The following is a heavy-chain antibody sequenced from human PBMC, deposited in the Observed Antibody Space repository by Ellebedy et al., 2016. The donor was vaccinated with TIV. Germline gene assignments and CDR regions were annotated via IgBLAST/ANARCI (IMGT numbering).Heavy chain of an antibody. J-gene: IGHJ1*01. CDR3: ASRRDGYNYNFQH. D-gene: IGHD5-24*01. CDR1: GGTFSSYA. CDR2: IIPIFGTA. Sequence: ASVKVSCKASGGTFSSYAISWVRQAPGQGLEWMGGIIPIFGTANYAQKFQGRVTITADESTSTAYMELSSLRSEDTAVYYCASRRDGYNYNFQHWGQGTLVTVSS. V-gene: IGHV1-69*13.